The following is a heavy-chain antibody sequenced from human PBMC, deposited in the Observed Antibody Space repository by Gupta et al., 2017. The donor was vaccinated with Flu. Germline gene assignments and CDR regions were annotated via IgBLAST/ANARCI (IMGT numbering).Heavy chain of an antibody. CDR1: YW. CDR2: IYPADSDT. D-gene: IGHD3-9*01. Sequence: YWIGWVRQMPDKGLEWMGIIYPADSDTRYSPSFQGQVTISVDKSISTAYLQWTSLRTSDTAMYYCARRWVDNWFDPWGQGTLVIVSS. CDR3: ARRWVDNWFDP. J-gene: IGHJ5*02. V-gene: IGHV5-51*01.